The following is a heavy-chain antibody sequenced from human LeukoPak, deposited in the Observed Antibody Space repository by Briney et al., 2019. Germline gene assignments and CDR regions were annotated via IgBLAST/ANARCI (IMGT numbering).Heavy chain of an antibody. V-gene: IGHV1-18*01. D-gene: IGHD1-26*01. CDR3: AREGVATTFDY. CDR1: GYTFASYG. Sequence: GASVKVSCKASGYTFASYGISWVRQAPGQGLEWMGWISAYNGNTNYAQKLQGRGTMTTDTSTTTAYMELRSLRSDDTAVYYCAREGVATTFDYWGQGTLVTVSS. CDR2: ISAYNGNT. J-gene: IGHJ4*02.